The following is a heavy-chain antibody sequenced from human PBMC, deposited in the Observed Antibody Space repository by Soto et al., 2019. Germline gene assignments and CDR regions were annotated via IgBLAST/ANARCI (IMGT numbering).Heavy chain of an antibody. CDR1: GFSVSGCY. CDR3: AREGDARWLDS. J-gene: IGHJ5*01. V-gene: IGHV3-72*01. D-gene: IGHD1-26*01. Sequence: EVQLVESGGGLVQPGGSARLSCAASGFSVSGCYMDWGRQAPGKGLEWVARLKDSSQNYATEYAASVRGRFTVSRHASQNLIYLQMNSLKIEDTAVYYCAREGDARWLDSWGQGTLVTVS. CDR2: LKDSSQNYAT.